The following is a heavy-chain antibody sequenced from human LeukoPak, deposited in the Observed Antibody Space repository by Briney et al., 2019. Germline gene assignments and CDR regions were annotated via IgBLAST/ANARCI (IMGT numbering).Heavy chain of an antibody. CDR1: RFTFTTYA. Sequence: GGSLRLSCAASRFTFTTYAMSWVRQAPGKGLEWVSAISNSGGNTYYADSVKGRFTISRDNSKSTLYLQMNSLRAEDAAIYYCAKDLLSGSGSSCYDYWGQGTLVTVSS. CDR3: AKDLLSGSGSSCYDY. J-gene: IGHJ4*02. V-gene: IGHV3-23*01. D-gene: IGHD2-15*01. CDR2: ISNSGGNT.